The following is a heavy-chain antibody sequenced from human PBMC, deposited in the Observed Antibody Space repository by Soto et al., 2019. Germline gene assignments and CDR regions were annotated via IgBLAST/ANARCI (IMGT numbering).Heavy chain of an antibody. V-gene: IGHV3-23*01. CDR2: ISGSGGST. Sequence: EVQLLESGGGLVQPGGSLRLSCAASGFTFSSYAMSWVRQAPGKGLEWVSAISGSGGSTYYADSVKGRFTISRDNSKNTLYLQMNSLRAEDTAVYYCAKDLNPYDFWSGPPGYFDYWGQGTLVTVSS. CDR3: AKDLNPYDFWSGPPGYFDY. CDR1: GFTFSSYA. J-gene: IGHJ4*02. D-gene: IGHD3-3*01.